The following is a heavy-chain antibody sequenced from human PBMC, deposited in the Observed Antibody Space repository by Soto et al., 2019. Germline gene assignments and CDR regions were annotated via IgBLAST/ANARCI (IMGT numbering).Heavy chain of an antibody. CDR3: AKDVSYGDPFVY. CDR2: ISGSGTST. J-gene: IGHJ4*02. V-gene: IGHV3-23*01. CDR1: GFTFSSYA. Sequence: GGSLRLSCAASGFTFSSYAMNWVRQAPGKGLEWVSAISGSGTSTYYADSVEGRFIISRDNSKNTLHLQMTSLRAEDTAVYYCAKDVSYGDPFVYWGQGTLVTVSS. D-gene: IGHD4-17*01.